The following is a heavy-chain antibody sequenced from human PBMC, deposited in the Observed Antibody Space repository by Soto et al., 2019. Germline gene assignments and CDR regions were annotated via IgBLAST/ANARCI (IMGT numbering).Heavy chain of an antibody. CDR3: ARWGTTGGLDV. J-gene: IGHJ1*01. CDR1: GFTFRSYV. D-gene: IGHD3-16*01. CDR2: TSYDGSGK. V-gene: IGHV3-30*19. Sequence: QVQLVESGGSVVQPGTSLRLSCVGSGFTFRSYVIHWVRQAPGKGLEWVALTSYDGSGKYYGDSVRGRFTISRDNSRNTVDLQMDSLRLEDTALYYCARWGTTGGLDVWGQGTLVSVSS.